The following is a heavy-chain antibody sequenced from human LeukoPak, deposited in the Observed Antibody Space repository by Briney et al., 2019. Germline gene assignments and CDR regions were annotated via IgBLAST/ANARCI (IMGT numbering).Heavy chain of an antibody. Sequence: GRSLRLSSAASGFGFDDYAMHWVRQTPGKGLEWVSGISWNSDTIGYADSVKGRFTISRDNAKNSLYLQMNSLRGEDTALYYCAKDISGTYLAALDYWGQGTLVTVSS. V-gene: IGHV3-9*01. CDR3: AKDISGTYLAALDY. J-gene: IGHJ4*02. CDR1: GFGFDDYA. D-gene: IGHD1-26*01. CDR2: ISWNSDTI.